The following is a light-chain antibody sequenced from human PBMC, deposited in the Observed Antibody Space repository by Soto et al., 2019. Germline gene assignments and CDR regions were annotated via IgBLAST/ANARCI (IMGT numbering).Light chain of an antibody. CDR2: DTF. CDR3: QQYGSSQFT. J-gene: IGKJ3*01. CDR1: QSVNNNY. Sequence: EIVLMQSPGTLSLSPGEGATLSCRASQSVNNNYLAWYQQKPGQAPTFLIFDTFRRATGVSDRFSGSGSGTYFTLTISRLEPEDFAVYYCQQYGSSQFTFGPGTKVNVK. V-gene: IGKV3-20*01.